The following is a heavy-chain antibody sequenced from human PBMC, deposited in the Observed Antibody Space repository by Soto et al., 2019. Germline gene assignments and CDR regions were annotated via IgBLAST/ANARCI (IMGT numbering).Heavy chain of an antibody. V-gene: IGHV3-23*01. CDR2: ISGSGGST. CDR1: GFTFSSYA. J-gene: IGHJ4*02. D-gene: IGHD3-22*01. Sequence: VGSLELSCAPSGFTFSSYAMSGVRPAPGKGLAWVSAISGSGGSTYYADSVKGRFTISRDNSKNTLYLQMNSLRAEDTAVYYCAKVKGYDSSGDYTYYFDYWGQGTRVTVSS. CDR3: AKVKGYDSSGDYTYYFDY.